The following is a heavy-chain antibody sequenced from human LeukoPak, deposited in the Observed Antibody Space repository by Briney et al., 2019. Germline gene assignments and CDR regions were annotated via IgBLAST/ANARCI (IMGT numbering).Heavy chain of an antibody. J-gene: IGHJ4*02. CDR2: ISGSGGST. CDR3: AKDRTLYYYDSSGYYPKAFDY. D-gene: IGHD3-22*01. V-gene: IGHV3-23*01. Sequence: GGSLRLSCAASGFTFSSYGMHWVRQAPGKGLEWVSAISGSGGSTYYADSVKGRFTISRDNSKNTLYLQMNSLRAEDTAVYYCAKDRTLYYYDSSGYYPKAFDYWGQGTLVTVSS. CDR1: GFTFSSYG.